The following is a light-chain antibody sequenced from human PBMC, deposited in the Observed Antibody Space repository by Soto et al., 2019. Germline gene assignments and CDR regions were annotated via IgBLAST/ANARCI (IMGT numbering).Light chain of an antibody. CDR1: QDITKY. J-gene: IGKJ2*01. CDR3: QQYHILPYT. CDR2: DTS. V-gene: IGKV1-33*01. Sequence: DIQVTQSPSSLSASVGDRVTITCQASQDITKYLNWYQQRPGKAPKLLIYDTSNLETGVPSRFSGSGSGTDFTLTFSRLQPEDIATYYCQQYHILPYTFGQGTKLEIK.